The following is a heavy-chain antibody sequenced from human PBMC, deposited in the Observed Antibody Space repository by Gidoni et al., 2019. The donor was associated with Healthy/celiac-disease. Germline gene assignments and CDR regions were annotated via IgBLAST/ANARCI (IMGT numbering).Heavy chain of an antibody. J-gene: IGHJ4*02. CDR3: ARSDGPTYYFYY. CDR1: GGSISSGGYY. CDR2: IYYSGST. V-gene: IGHV4-31*03. Sequence: QVQLQESGPGLVKPSQTLSLTCTVSGGSISSGGYYWSWIRQHPRKGLEGIGYIYYSGSTYYNPSLKSRVTISVDPSKNQFSLKLSSVTAAATAVYYCARSDGPTYYFYYWGQGTLVTVSS.